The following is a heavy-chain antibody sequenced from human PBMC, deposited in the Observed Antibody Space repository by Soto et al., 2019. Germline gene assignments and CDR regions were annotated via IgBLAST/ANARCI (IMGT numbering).Heavy chain of an antibody. J-gene: IGHJ4*02. CDR3: ARDSYSGSYVH. V-gene: IGHV1-2*02. CDR2: INPNDGDT. D-gene: IGHD1-26*01. Sequence: QVQLVQSGAEVKNPGASVKVSCKASGYTVTAYSIHWVRQAPGQGLEWMGWINPNDGDTNYAQNFQDRVTMTSDTSITTVSMHLSRLTSADTAVYFCARDSYSGSYVHWGQGTLVTVSS. CDR1: GYTVTAYS.